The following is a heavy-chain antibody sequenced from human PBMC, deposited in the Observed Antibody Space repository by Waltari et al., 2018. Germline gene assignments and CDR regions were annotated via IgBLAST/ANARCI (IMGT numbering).Heavy chain of an antibody. J-gene: IGHJ4*02. CDR1: GGTISNYY. Sequence: QVQLQESGSGLVKPSEHLSLTCTGPGGTISNYYWSWVRQSPGKEPEWIGYIYSTGSTDYNPSLKSRVTMSVDTSKNQFSLRLTSVSAADTAVYFCARGGGYGGSIFDHWAGEPWSPSPQ. CDR3: ARGGGYGGSIFDH. V-gene: IGHV4-59*01. CDR2: IYSTGST. D-gene: IGHD2-15*01.